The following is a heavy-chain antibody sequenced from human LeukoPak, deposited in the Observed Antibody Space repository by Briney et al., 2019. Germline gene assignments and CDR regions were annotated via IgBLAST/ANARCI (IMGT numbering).Heavy chain of an antibody. V-gene: IGHV1-2*02. D-gene: IGHD3-3*01. CDR2: INRNSGGT. CDR3: ARAQGFLEWLPKGGVDY. Sequence: ASVKVSCKASGYTFTGYYMHWVRQAPGQGLEWMGWINRNSGGTNYAQKFQGRVTMTRDTSISTAYMELSRLRSDDTAVYYCARAQGFLEWLPKGGVDYWGQGTLVTVSS. J-gene: IGHJ4*02. CDR1: GYTFTGYY.